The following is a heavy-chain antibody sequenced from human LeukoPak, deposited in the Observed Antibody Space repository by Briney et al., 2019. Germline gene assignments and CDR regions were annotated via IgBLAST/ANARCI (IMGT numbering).Heavy chain of an antibody. CDR3: ARARNWDFDY. V-gene: IGHV4-39*07. CDR2: IFYTGST. Sequence: SETLSLTCTVSGGSISSSSFYWGWIRQPPGKGLEWIGSIFYTGSTFYNPSLKSRVTMSVDTSKNQFSLKISSVTAADTAVYYCARARNWDFDYWGQGTLVTVSS. J-gene: IGHJ4*02. CDR1: GGSISSSSFY. D-gene: IGHD3-16*01.